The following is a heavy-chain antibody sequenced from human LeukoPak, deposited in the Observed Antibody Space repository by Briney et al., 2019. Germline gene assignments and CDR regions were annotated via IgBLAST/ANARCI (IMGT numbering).Heavy chain of an antibody. CDR1: GGSVTSTNC. CDR2: VHLDGRT. CDR3: AREGGFYRPLDY. V-gene: IGHV4-4*02. D-gene: IGHD3-3*01. J-gene: IGHJ4*02. Sequence: SETLSLTCAVSGGSVTSTNCWTWVRQPPGKGLEWIGEVHLDGRTSYNPSLTGRLTMSVDLYENHISLKMTSVTAADTAVYYCAREGGFYRPLDYSGQGMLVTVSS.